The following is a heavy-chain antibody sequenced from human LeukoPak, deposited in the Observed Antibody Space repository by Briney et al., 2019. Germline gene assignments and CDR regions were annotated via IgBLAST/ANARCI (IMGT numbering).Heavy chain of an antibody. CDR2: ISGSGGDR. V-gene: IGHV3-23*01. Sequence: GGSLRLSCAASGFTFSSYSMNWVRQAPGKGLEWVSAISGSGGDRYYADSVKGRFTISRDSSKNTVYLQMNSLRADDTAVYYCAKDRQRGSYFRNYYYYMDVWGKGTTVTVSS. CDR1: GFTFSSYS. CDR3: AKDRQRGSYFRNYYYYMDV. D-gene: IGHD1-26*01. J-gene: IGHJ6*03.